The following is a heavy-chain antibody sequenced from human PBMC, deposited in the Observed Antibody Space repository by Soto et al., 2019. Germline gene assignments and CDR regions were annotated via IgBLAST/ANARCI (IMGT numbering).Heavy chain of an antibody. CDR2: IYYRGNT. D-gene: IGHD3-9*01. V-gene: IGHV4-39*01. J-gene: IGHJ4*02. CDR3: ARLEGLATIAYYFDY. Sequence: SETLYLTCSVSGDSINSDNYYWGWIRQPPGKGLEWTGRIYYRGNTYYNPSLKTRVTISLDMSKSQFSLKLNSVTAADSAVYFCARLEGLATIAYYFDYWRQGTLVTVSS. CDR1: GDSINSDNYY.